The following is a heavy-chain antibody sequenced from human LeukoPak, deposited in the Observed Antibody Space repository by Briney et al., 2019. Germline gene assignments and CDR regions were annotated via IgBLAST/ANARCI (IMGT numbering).Heavy chain of an antibody. CDR2: TYYRSKWYN. V-gene: IGHV6-1*01. CDR1: GDSVSSNRAA. CDR3: VRDNTHLMDV. Sequence: SQTLSLTFAISGDSVSSNRAAWNWLRQSPSRGLEWLGRTYYRSKWYNDYAVSVQSRIIVNPDTSKNQFSLQLNSVTPEDTAVYYCVRDNTHLMDVWGQGTTVTVSS. J-gene: IGHJ6*02.